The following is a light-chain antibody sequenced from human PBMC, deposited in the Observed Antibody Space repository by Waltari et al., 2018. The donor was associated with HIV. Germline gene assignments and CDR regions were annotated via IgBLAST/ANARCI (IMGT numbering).Light chain of an antibody. Sequence: QSVLTQPPSVSGTPGQRVTISCTGSSSNIGAGYDVHWYQQLPRTAPKLLIFSDSSRPSGVPDRFSGSNSGTSASLAITGLQAEDEADYYCQSYDSSLSGSVFGGGTKLTVL. CDR3: QSYDSSLSGSV. V-gene: IGLV1-40*01. J-gene: IGLJ3*02. CDR1: SSNIGAGYD. CDR2: SDS.